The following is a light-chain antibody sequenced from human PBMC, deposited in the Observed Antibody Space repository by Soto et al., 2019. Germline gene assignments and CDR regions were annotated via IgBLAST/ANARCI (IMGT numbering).Light chain of an antibody. J-gene: IGKJ1*01. CDR3: QQSYGNPRT. CDR2: SAS. V-gene: IGKV1-39*01. CDR1: QSISSY. Sequence: DIQMTQSPSSLSASVVDRVTITCRASQSISSYLNWYQQKPGKAPKLLIYSASSLQSGVPSRFSGSGSGTDFTLTISSLQPEDFATYYCQQSYGNPRTFGQGTKVDIK.